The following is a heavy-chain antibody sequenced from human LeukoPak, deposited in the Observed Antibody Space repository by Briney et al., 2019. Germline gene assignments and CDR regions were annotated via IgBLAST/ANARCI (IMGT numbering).Heavy chain of an antibody. CDR1: GVSISSSNYY. V-gene: IGHV4-39*07. CDR3: ARVPRVAGASRWFDP. D-gene: IGHD6-19*01. J-gene: IGHJ5*02. CDR2: ISYSGTT. Sequence: SETLSLTCTVSGVSISSSNYYWGWIRQPPGKGLEWIGSISYSGTTYYNPSLKSRVTISVDTSKNQFSLKLSSVTAADTAVYYCARVPRVAGASRWFDPWGQGTLVTVSS.